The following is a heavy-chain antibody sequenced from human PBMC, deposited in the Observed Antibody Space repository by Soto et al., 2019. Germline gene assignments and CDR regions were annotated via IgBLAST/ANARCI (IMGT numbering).Heavy chain of an antibody. Sequence: SETLSLTCTVSGGSISSSSYYWGWIRQPPGKGLEWIGSIYYSGSTYYNPSLKSRVTISVDTSKNQFSLKLSSVTAADTAVYYCARRSDFRLAVAGPHNFDYWGQGTLVTVSS. CDR3: ARRSDFRLAVAGPHNFDY. D-gene: IGHD6-19*01. V-gene: IGHV4-39*01. CDR1: GGSISSSSYY. CDR2: IYYSGST. J-gene: IGHJ4*02.